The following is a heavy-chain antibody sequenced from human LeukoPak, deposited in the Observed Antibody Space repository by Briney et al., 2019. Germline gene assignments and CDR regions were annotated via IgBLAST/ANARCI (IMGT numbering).Heavy chain of an antibody. CDR3: ARLTPAAGTYDGRLFDY. CDR2: IYYTGST. CDR1: GVPISSRSYY. Sequence: SETLSLTCSVSGVPISSRSYYWGWIRQPPGKGLQWIGYIYYTGSTNYNLSLDSRVSISVDTSKNQFSLKLSSMTAADTAVYYCARLTPAAGTYDGRLFDYWGQGTLVTVSS. D-gene: IGHD6-13*01. J-gene: IGHJ4*02. V-gene: IGHV4-61*05.